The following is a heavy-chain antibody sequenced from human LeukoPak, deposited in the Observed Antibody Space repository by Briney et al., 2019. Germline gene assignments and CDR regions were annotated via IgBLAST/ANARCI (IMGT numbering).Heavy chain of an antibody. D-gene: IGHD1-26*01. CDR3: TRQELVGATFDY. CDR1: GFTFSGSA. V-gene: IGHV3-73*01. Sequence: GGSLRLSCAASGFTFSGSAMHWVRQASGKGLEWVGRIRSKANSYATAYAASVKGSFTISRDDSKNTAYLQMNSLKTEDTAVYYCTRQELVGATFDYWGQGTLVTVSS. J-gene: IGHJ4*02. CDR2: IRSKANSYAT.